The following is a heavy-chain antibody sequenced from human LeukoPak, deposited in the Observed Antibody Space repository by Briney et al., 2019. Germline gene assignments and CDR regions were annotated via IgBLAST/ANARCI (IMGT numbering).Heavy chain of an antibody. D-gene: IGHD3-22*01. Sequence: SETLSLTSAVSGYSFGSEYYCWCSRQPPGRGLERIGSICHTRSTYYHPSLKSRVTISLDTSRNHLSLRLTAVPAAASPPSSRARHYYASSGSIFDSWGRGSKVTVPS. CDR1: GYSFGSEYY. J-gene: IGHJ4*02. CDR3: ARHYYASSGSIFDS. CDR2: ICHTRST. V-gene: IGHV4-38-2*01.